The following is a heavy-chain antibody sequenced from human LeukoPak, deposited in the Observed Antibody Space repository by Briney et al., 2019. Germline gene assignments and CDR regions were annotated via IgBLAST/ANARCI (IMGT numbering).Heavy chain of an antibody. CDR1: GRSISSGGYY. J-gene: IGHJ5*02. V-gene: IGHV4-31*03. CDR3: ARLAVGSSTSGNWFDP. CDR2: FYYNGST. D-gene: IGHD2-2*01. Sequence: PSQSLSLTCTVSGRSISSGGYYWGWIRQHPGRGLEWIWYFYYNGSTYYNPSLKSRVTRSVDTSKNQFSLKLSSVTAADTAVYYCARLAVGSSTSGNWFDPWGQGTLVTVSS.